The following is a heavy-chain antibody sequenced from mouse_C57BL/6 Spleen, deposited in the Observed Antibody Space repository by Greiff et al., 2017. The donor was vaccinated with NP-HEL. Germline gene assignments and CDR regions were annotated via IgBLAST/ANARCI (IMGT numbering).Heavy chain of an antibody. CDR3: ASTGAMDY. Sequence: QVQLQQPGAELVKPGASVKLSCKASGYTFTSYWMQWVEQRPGQGLEWIGEIDPSDSYTNYNQKFKGKATLTVDTSSSTAYMQLSSLTSEDSAVYYCASTGAMDYWGQGTSVTVSS. V-gene: IGHV1-50*01. J-gene: IGHJ4*01. D-gene: IGHD1-1*01. CDR1: GYTFTSYW. CDR2: IDPSDSYT.